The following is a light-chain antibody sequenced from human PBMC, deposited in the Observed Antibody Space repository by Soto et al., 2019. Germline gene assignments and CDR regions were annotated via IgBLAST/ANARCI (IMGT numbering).Light chain of an antibody. J-gene: IGLJ1*01. V-gene: IGLV2-14*01. CDR2: EVY. CDR3: SSYTSLSALDV. CDR1: RTDGGGFNE. Sequence: QSPLTQPASVSGSPGQAITISCTGTRTDGGGFNEVSLYQQHPGKAPKVIIYEVYNRPSGVSSRFYGSKCGNTASLTISGLKAEEEADYYCSSYTSLSALDVFGTGTKVPVL.